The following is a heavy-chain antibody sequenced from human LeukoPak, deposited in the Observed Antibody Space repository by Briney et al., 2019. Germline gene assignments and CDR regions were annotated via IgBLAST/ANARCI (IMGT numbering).Heavy chain of an antibody. CDR2: IKQDGSEK. J-gene: IGHJ4*02. CDR3: ARVGLYYYDSSGYYVGGYYFDY. D-gene: IGHD3-22*01. V-gene: IGHV3-7*01. Sequence: PGGSLRLSCAACGLTFSSYWMSWVRQAPGKGLEWVANIKQDGSEKYYVDSVKGRFTISRDNAKNSLYLQMNSLRAEDTAVYYCARVGLYYYDSSGYYVGGYYFDYWGQGALVTVSS. CDR1: GLTFSSYW.